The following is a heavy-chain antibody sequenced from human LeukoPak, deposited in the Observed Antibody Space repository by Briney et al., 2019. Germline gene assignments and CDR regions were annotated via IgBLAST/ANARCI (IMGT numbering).Heavy chain of an antibody. CDR1: GGSISSYY. Sequence: SETLSLTCTVSGGSISSYYWSWIRQPPGKGLEWIGYIYYSGSTNYNPSLKSRVTISVDTSKNQISLKLSSVTAADTAVYYCARVNFEYYGSGSYYNVTMRGVRAYYFDYWGQGTLVTVSS. CDR2: IYYSGST. D-gene: IGHD3-10*01. CDR3: ARVNFEYYGSGSYYNVTMRGVRAYYFDY. V-gene: IGHV4-59*01. J-gene: IGHJ4*02.